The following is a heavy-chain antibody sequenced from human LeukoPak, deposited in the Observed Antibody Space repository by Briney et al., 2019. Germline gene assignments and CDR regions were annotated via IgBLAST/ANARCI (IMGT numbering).Heavy chain of an antibody. V-gene: IGHV3-23*01. D-gene: IGHD5-24*01. CDR1: GFTFSSYA. Sequence: GGSLRLSCAASGFTFSSYAMSWVRQAPGKGLEWVSAISGSGGSTYYADSVKGRFTISRDNAKNSLYLQMNSLRAEDTAVYYCAKVGVKGSGDGYLWGQGTLVTVSS. CDR2: ISGSGGST. CDR3: AKVGVKGSGDGYL. J-gene: IGHJ5*02.